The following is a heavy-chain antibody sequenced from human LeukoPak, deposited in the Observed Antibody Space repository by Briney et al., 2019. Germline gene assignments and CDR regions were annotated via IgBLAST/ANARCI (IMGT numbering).Heavy chain of an antibody. CDR2: TYYRSKWYD. CDR1: GDSVASNSAA. D-gene: IGHD6-19*01. J-gene: IGHJ4*02. V-gene: IGHV6-1*01. Sequence: SQTLSLTCAISGDSVASNSAAWNWIRQSPSRGLEWLGRTYYRSKWYDDYALSVKSRITINPDTSKHPFSLQLTSVTPADTAVSYCARESSGWHVWGQGTLVTVSS. CDR3: ARESSGWHV.